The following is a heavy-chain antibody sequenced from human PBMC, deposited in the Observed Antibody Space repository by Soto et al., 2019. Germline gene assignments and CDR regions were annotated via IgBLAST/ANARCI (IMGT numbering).Heavy chain of an antibody. V-gene: IGHV1-3*01. CDR3: ARRAQPDYYYYGMDV. D-gene: IGHD2-2*01. Sequence: QVQLVQSGAEVKKPGASVKVSCKASGYTFTSYAMHWVRQAPGQRLEWMGWINAGNGNTKYSQKFQGRVTITRDTSASTAYMELSSLRSEDTAVYYCARRAQPDYYYYGMDVWGQGTTVTVSS. J-gene: IGHJ6*02. CDR1: GYTFTSYA. CDR2: INAGNGNT.